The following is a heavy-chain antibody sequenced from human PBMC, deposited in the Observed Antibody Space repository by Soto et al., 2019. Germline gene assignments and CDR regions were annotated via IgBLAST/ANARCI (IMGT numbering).Heavy chain of an antibody. J-gene: IGHJ4*02. CDR1: GGSFSGYY. D-gene: IGHD3-10*01. CDR2: IDHSGGA. V-gene: IGHV4-34*01. CDR3: ARGWITMVRGVITD. Sequence: QVQLQQWGAGLLKPSETLSLTCAVYGGSFSGYYWNWIRQPPGKGLEWIGEIDHSGGANSNPSLKSRVTISVDASKNQFSLKLSSVTAADTAVYYCARGWITMVRGVITDWGQGTLVTVSS.